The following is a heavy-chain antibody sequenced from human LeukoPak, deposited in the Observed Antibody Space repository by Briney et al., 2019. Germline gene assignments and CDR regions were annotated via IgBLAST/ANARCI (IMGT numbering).Heavy chain of an antibody. V-gene: IGHV3-74*01. CDR1: GFTLSSYW. D-gene: IGHD1-1*01. J-gene: IGHJ6*03. CDR2: INNDGSST. Sequence: GGSLRLSCAASGFTLSSYWMHWVRQAPGKGLVWVSRINNDGSSTTYADFVKGRFTISRDNAKNTLPLQMNSLRAEDTAVYYCARTTLYDYYMDVWGKGTTVTVSS. CDR3: ARTTLYDYYMDV.